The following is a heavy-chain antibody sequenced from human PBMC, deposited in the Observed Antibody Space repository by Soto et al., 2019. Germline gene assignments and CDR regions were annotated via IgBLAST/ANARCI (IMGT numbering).Heavy chain of an antibody. CDR2: ISYDGSNK. CDR1: GFTIRNYA. CDR3: AKDLVVVVPANITYSYGMDV. V-gene: IGHV3-30*18. J-gene: IGHJ6*02. Sequence: QVQLVASGGGVVQPGRSLRLSCAASGFTIRNYAIHWVRQAPGKGLEWVAVISYDGSNKYHADPVKGRFTISRDNSKNTLYLQMNSLRVEDTAVYYCAKDLVVVVPANITYSYGMDVWGQGTTVTVSS. D-gene: IGHD2-2*01.